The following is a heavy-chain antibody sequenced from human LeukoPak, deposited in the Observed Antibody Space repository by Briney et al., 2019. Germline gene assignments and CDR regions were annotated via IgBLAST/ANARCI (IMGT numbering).Heavy chain of an antibody. CDR2: INSDGSRT. D-gene: IGHD6-19*01. Sequence: TGRSLRLSCAASGFTFSTYWTHWVRQAPGKGLVWVSRINSDGSRTTYADSVKGRFTISRDNAKNTLYLQMNSLRTEDTAVYYCARPETQYSSGLDGFDIWGQGTMVTVSS. CDR1: GFTFSTYW. V-gene: IGHV3-74*01. J-gene: IGHJ3*02. CDR3: ARPETQYSSGLDGFDI.